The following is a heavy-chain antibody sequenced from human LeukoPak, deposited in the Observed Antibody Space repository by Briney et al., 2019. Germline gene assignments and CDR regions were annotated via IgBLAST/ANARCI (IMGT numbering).Heavy chain of an antibody. V-gene: IGHV4-38-2*02. J-gene: IGHJ5*02. CDR3: ARAYCGGDCYNSRGWFDP. CDR1: GYSVSGGYY. CDR2: IYHSGST. D-gene: IGHD2-21*02. Sequence: PSETLSLTCTVSGYSVSGGYYWGWIRQPPGKGLEWIGTIYHSGSTYYNPSLKSRVTISVDTSKNHFSLKLSSVTAADTAVYYCARAYCGGDCYNSRGWFDPWGQGTLVTVSS.